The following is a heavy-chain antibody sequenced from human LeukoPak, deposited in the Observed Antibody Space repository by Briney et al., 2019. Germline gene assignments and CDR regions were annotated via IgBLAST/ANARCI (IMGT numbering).Heavy chain of an antibody. D-gene: IGHD2-2*01. V-gene: IGHV3-7*01. Sequence: GGSLRLSCAASGFTFSSYWMSWVRQAPGKGLEWVANIKQDGSQKYYMDSVKGRFTISRDNGKNSVYLQMNSLRAEDTAVYYCVRKVGDYWGQGTLVTVSS. J-gene: IGHJ4*02. CDR3: VRKVGDY. CDR1: GFTFSSYW. CDR2: IKQDGSQK.